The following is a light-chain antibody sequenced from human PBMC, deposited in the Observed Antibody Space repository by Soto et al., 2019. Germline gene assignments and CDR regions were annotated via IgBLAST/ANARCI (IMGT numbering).Light chain of an antibody. CDR2: EAS. Sequence: ELVLSQSPATLSVSPGERATLSCRASQSIRKNLAWYQQKPGQAPTLLLYEASTRATGVPARFSGSGSGPEFTLTISSLKSEDFAFYYCQQSHKYMYTFGQGTKLEIK. J-gene: IGKJ2*01. V-gene: IGKV3-15*01. CDR1: QSIRKN. CDR3: QQSHKYMYT.